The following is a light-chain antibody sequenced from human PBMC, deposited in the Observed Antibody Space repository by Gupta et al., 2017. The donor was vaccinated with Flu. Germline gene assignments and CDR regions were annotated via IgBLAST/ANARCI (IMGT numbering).Light chain of an antibody. Sequence: PVTLGQPAYISCRSSQSLVYSDGNSYLNWFQQRPGQSPRRLIYEVSNRDFGVPDRFSGSGSGTDFTLKSRRVEAEDVWVYYCMKGTHPWTFGQGTKLEIK. V-gene: IGKV2-30*01. J-gene: IGKJ2*02. CDR1: QSLVYSDGNSY. CDR2: EVS. CDR3: MKGTHPWT.